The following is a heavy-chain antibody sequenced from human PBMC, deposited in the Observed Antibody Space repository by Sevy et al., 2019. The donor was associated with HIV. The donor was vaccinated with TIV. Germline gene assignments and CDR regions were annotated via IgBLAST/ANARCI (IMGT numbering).Heavy chain of an antibody. V-gene: IGHV3-11*06. Sequence: GGSLRLSCAASGFIFSDYYMTWIRQAPGKGLECVSYISGSGSYINDADSVKGRIAISRANAKNSLYLQMNSLRAEDTGGYYCARGKGRFLEWLLSPDGMDVWGQGTTVTVSS. J-gene: IGHJ6*02. CDR3: ARGKGRFLEWLLSPDGMDV. D-gene: IGHD3-3*01. CDR2: ISGSGSYI. CDR1: GFIFSDYY.